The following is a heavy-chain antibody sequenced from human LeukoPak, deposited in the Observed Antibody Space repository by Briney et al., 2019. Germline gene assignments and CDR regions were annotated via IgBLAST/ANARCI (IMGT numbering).Heavy chain of an antibody. CDR1: GFTFSSYS. Sequence: GGSLRLSCAASGFTFSSYSMNWVRQAPGKGLEWVSSISSSSSYIYYADSVKGRFTISRDNAKNSLYLQMNSLRAEDTAVYYCARDRSRDILTGYYITDAFDNWGQGTMVTVSS. CDR3: ARDRSRDILTGYYITDAFDN. J-gene: IGHJ3*02. CDR2: ISSSSSYI. D-gene: IGHD3-9*01. V-gene: IGHV3-21*01.